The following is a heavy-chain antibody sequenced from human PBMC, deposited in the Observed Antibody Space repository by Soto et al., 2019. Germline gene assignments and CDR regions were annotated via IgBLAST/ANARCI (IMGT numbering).Heavy chain of an antibody. D-gene: IGHD2-15*01. CDR1: GFGIASSA. CDR3: AAEQKRRYCSGGSCYDCYQYSMDV. CDR2: IVVGSGNT. J-gene: IGHJ6*02. V-gene: IGHV1-58*01. Sequence: GPPAKLSSKASGFGIASSAGWWLRQAHGQRLEWIGWIVVGSGNTNYAQKFQERVTSTRDMSTSTAYMEQSSLRSEDTAVDYCAAEQKRRYCSGGSCYDCYQYSMDVWGQGTTVTVSS.